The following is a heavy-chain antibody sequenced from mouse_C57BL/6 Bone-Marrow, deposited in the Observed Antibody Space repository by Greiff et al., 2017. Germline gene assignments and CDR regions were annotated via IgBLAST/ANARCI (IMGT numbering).Heavy chain of an antibody. V-gene: IGHV1-64*01. CDR2: IHPNSGST. CDR3: ARRDDGYRLDY. J-gene: IGHJ2*01. D-gene: IGHD2-3*01. CDR1: GYTFTSYW. Sequence: QVQLQQPGAELVKPGASVKLSCKASGYTFTSYWMHWVKQRPGQGLEWIGMIHPNSGSTNYNEKFKSKATLTVDKSSSTAYMQLSSLTSEDSAVYYCARRDDGYRLDYWGQGTTLTVSS.